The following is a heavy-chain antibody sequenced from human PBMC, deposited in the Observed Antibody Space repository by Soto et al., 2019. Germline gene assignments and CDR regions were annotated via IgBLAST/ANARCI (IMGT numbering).Heavy chain of an antibody. Sequence: GGSLRLSCAASGFTFSSYEMNWVRQAPGKGLDWVSYISSSGSTIYYADSVKGRFTISRDHAKNSLYLQMNSLRAEETAVYYCAREKTFFGVVNDAFDIWGPGTMATVSS. CDR3: AREKTFFGVVNDAFDI. CDR1: GFTFSSYE. J-gene: IGHJ3*02. CDR2: ISSSGSTI. V-gene: IGHV3-48*03. D-gene: IGHD3-3*01.